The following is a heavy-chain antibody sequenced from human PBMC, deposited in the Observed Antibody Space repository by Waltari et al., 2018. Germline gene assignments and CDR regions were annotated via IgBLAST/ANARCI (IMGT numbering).Heavy chain of an antibody. CDR2: IYYTGST. D-gene: IGHD2-21*02. V-gene: IGHV4-59*01. CDR3: ARGGGGDWEWFDP. CDR1: GGSISGFY. J-gene: IGHJ5*02. Sequence: QVQLQESGPSLLKPSETLSLICTVSGGSISGFYWSWVRQTPGKGLDWIGYIYYTGSTKFNPSRKSRVTRSVDTSKNQFSLKLSSVTAADTAFYYCARGGGGDWEWFDPWGQGTLVTVSS.